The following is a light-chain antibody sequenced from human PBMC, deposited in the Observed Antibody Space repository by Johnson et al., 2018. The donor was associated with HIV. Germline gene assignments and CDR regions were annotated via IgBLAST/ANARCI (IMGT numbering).Light chain of an antibody. CDR3: GTWDNSLKAEV. V-gene: IGLV1-51*02. CDR2: QNT. J-gene: IGLJ1*01. CDR1: SSNIGRNY. Sequence: QSVLTQPPSVSAAPGQKVTISCSGSSSNIGRNYVSWYQQLPGTAPKLLIYQNTWRPSWIPDRFSGSTSGASATLVITGLQTGDEADYYCGTWDNSLKAEVFGTGTKVTVL.